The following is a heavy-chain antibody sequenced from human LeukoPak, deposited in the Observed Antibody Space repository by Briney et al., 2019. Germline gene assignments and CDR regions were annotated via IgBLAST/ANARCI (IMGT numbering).Heavy chain of an antibody. V-gene: IGHV4-59*01. J-gene: IGHJ5*02. CDR1: GASLTNYY. Sequence: SETLSLTCTVSGASLTNYYCSCIRKPPGKGLEWIGYIYYSGITNYNPSLTSRVSISVDMSKNQFSLKLTSVTAADTAVYYCTRGRGYFDPVDPWGQGTLVTVSS. D-gene: IGHD3-9*01. CDR2: IYYSGIT. CDR3: TRGRGYFDPVDP.